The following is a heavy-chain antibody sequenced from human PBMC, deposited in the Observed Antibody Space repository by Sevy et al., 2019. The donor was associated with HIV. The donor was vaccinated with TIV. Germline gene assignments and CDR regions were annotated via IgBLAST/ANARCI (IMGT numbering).Heavy chain of an antibody. CDR3: ARVDPYYEFGDV. CDR1: GYTWNDYG. CDR2: VTTYKDST. Sequence: ASVKVSCKASGYTWNDYGISWVRLAPGQGLAWIGWVTTYKDSTNYAQNFQGRVTLTTDTSTNTAYMELRSLRSDDTAVYYCARVDPYYEFGDVWGQGTTVTVSS. D-gene: IGHD3-3*01. J-gene: IGHJ6*02. V-gene: IGHV1-18*01.